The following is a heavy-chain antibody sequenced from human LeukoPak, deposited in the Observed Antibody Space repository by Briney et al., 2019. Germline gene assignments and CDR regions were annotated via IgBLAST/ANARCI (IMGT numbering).Heavy chain of an antibody. V-gene: IGHV4-59*01. CDR3: AREPNSGDYVDHSDS. D-gene: IGHD1-26*01. CDR2: IYYSGST. Sequence: SETLSLTCTVSGGSINVYFWSWIRQPPGKGLEWIGYIYYSGSTNYNPSLKSRVTISVDTSKNQFSLKLTSVTAADTAVYYCAREPNSGDYVDHSDSWGEGILVTVSS. J-gene: IGHJ4*02. CDR1: GGSINVYF.